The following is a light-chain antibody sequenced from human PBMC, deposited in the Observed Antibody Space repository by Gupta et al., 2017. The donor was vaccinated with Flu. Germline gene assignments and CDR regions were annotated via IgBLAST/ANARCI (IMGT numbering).Light chain of an antibody. V-gene: IGLV5-45*03. CDR2: YKSDSDK. J-gene: IGLJ1*01. CDR3: MIWHSSAYV. Sequence: QAVLTQPSSLSASPGASASLTCTLRSGINVDTYRIYWFQQKPGSPPQYLLRYKSDSDKHQGSGVPSRFSGSKDTSANAGILLISGLQSEDAADYYCMIWHSSAYVFGAGTKVTVL. CDR1: SGINVDTYR.